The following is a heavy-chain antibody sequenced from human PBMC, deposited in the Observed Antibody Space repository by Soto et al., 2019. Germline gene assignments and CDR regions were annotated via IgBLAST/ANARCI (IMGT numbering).Heavy chain of an antibody. J-gene: IGHJ3*02. CDR1: GYSFTIYW. V-gene: IGHV5-10-1*01. D-gene: IGHD3-10*01. Sequence: PGESLKISCKGSGYSFTIYWISWVRQMPGKGLEWMGRIDPSDSYTNYSPSFQGHVTISADKSISTAYLQWSSLKASDTAMYYCARRRGSGSYPRAFDIWGQGTMVTVSS. CDR2: IDPSDSYT. CDR3: ARRRGSGSYPRAFDI.